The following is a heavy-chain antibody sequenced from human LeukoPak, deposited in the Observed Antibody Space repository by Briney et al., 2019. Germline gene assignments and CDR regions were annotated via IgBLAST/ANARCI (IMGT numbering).Heavy chain of an antibody. J-gene: IGHJ4*02. Sequence: PSETLSLTCTVSGGSISSYYWSWIRQPPGKGLEWIGYIYYSGSTNYNPSLESRVTISVDTSKNQFSLKLSSVTAADTAVYYCARARLAAAGPFDYWGQGTLVTVSS. V-gene: IGHV4-59*01. CDR2: IYYSGST. D-gene: IGHD6-13*01. CDR3: ARARLAAAGPFDY. CDR1: GGSISSYY.